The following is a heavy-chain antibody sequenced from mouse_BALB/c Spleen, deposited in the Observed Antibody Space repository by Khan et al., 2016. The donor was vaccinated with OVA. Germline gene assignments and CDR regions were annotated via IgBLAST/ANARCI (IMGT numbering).Heavy chain of an antibody. CDR2: ISYDGSN. V-gene: IGHV3-6*02. Sequence: VQLKQSGPGLVKPSQSLSLTCSVTDYSITSVFYWNWIRQFPGNKLEWMGYISYDGSNNFNPSLKNRISITRDTSENQFFLKLNSVTTEDTATYFCARGYAGYYFAYWGQGTLVTVSA. CDR3: ARGYAGYYFAY. J-gene: IGHJ3*01. D-gene: IGHD2-3*01. CDR1: DYSITSVFY.